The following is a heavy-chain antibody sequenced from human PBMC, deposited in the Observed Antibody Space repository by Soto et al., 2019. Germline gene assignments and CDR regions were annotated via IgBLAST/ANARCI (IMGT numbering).Heavy chain of an antibody. CDR2: IIPIFGTA. D-gene: IGHD2-15*01. Sequence: SRVRQAHGQGLEWMGGIIPIFGTANYAQKFQGRVTITADESTSTAYMELSSLRSEDTAVYYCASLIANFHYWGHGTLGTVSS. CDR3: ASLIANFHY. J-gene: IGHJ4*01. V-gene: IGHV1-69*01.